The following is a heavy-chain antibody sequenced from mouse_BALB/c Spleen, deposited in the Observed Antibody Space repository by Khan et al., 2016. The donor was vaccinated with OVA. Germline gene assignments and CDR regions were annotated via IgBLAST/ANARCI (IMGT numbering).Heavy chain of an antibody. J-gene: IGHJ4*01. CDR2: IYPGNINT. CDR1: GYTFTSYY. CDR3: ARWGGNDPSYAMDY. D-gene: IGHD2-2*01. Sequence: QVQLKESGPELVKPGASVRISCKASGYTFTSYYIHWVKQRPGQGLEWIGWIYPGNINTGYNEKFKGKATLTADKSSSTAYMQLSSLTSEDSAVYVCARWGGNDPSYAMDYWGQGTSVTVSS. V-gene: IGHV1S56*01.